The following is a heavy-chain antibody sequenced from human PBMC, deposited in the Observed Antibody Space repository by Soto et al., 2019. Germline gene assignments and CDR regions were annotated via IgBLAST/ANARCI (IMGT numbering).Heavy chain of an antibody. CDR1: GYTFTTFG. J-gene: IGHJ4*02. Sequence: QVQLVQSGAEVKEPGASVKVSCKASGYTFTTFGISWVRQAPGQGLEWMGWIDPKNGNTKDAQKFQGSVTMTTDTSTSTAYMELRSLRSDDTAVYYCAKEYCDSSRCDLPDYWGQGALVTVSS. V-gene: IGHV1-18*01. D-gene: IGHD2-2*01. CDR3: AKEYCDSSRCDLPDY. CDR2: IDPKNGNT.